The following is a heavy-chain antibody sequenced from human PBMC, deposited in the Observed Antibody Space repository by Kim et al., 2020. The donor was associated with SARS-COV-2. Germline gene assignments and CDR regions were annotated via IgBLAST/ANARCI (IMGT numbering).Heavy chain of an antibody. D-gene: IGHD3-22*01. J-gene: IGHJ4*02. CDR3: ARRYYDSSGYQFDY. V-gene: IGHV4-61*01. Sequence: SETLSLTCTVSGGSVSSGSYYWSWIRQPPGKGLEWIGYIYYSGSTNYNPSLKSRVTISVDTSKNQFSLKLSSVTAADTAVYYCARRYYDSSGYQFDYWGQVTLVTVSS. CDR1: GGSVSSGSYY. CDR2: IYYSGST.